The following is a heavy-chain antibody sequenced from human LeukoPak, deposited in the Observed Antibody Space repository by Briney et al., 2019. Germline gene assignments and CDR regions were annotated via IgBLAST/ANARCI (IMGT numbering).Heavy chain of an antibody. D-gene: IGHD3-22*01. J-gene: IGHJ3*02. CDR2: IYHSGST. CDR1: GYSISSGYY. CDR3: ARILSSGYYRDAFDI. Sequence: SSETLSLTCTVSGYSISSGYYWGWIRQPPGKGLEWIGSIYHSGSTYYNPSLKSRVTISVDTSKNQFSLKLSSVTAADTAVYYCARILSSGYYRDAFDIWGQGTMVTVSS. V-gene: IGHV4-38-2*02.